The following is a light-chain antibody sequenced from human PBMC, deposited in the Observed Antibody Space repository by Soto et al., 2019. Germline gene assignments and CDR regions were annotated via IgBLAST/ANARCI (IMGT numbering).Light chain of an antibody. CDR3: AAWDDSLDGYV. Sequence: QSVLTQPPSASGIPGQRVTISCSGSRSNIGSNNVNWYQQLPGTAPRLLTFNNHLRPSGVPDRFSGSKSGTSASLAVCELQSEDEGDYDGAAWDDSLDGYVFGTGTKVTVL. CDR2: NNH. V-gene: IGLV1-44*01. J-gene: IGLJ1*01. CDR1: RSNIGSNN.